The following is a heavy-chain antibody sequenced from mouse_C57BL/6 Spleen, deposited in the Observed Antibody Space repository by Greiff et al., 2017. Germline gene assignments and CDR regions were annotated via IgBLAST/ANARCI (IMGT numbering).Heavy chain of an antibody. CDR2: IDPETGGT. V-gene: IGHV1-15*01. CDR3: TRGEELGRHFDY. Sequence: QVQLQQSGAELVRPGASVTLSCKASGYTFTDYEMHWVKQTPVHGLEWIGAIDPETGGTAYNQKFKGKAILTADKSSSTAYMELRSLTSEDSAVYCCTRGEELGRHFDYWGQGTTLTVSS. J-gene: IGHJ2*01. CDR1: GYTFTDYE. D-gene: IGHD4-1*01.